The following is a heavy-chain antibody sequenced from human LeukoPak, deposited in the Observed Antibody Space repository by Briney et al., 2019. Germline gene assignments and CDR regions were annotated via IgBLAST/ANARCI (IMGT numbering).Heavy chain of an antibody. D-gene: IGHD3-10*01. V-gene: IGHV3-33*01. CDR3: ARDLSYGSGEF. CDR1: GFTFSHYG. J-gene: IGHJ4*02. CDR2: IWYDGSIQ. Sequence: GGSLRLSCAGSGFTFSHYGIYWVRQAPGKGLEWVAAIWYDGSIQLYRDAVKGRFTISRDDSKNTVFLQMNSLRAEDTAVYFCARDLSYGSGEFWGQGTLVTVSS.